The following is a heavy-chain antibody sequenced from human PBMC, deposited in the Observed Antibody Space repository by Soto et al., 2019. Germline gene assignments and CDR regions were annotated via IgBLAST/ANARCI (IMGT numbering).Heavy chain of an antibody. Sequence: GGSLRLSCSASGFTFSSYAMHWVRQAPGKGLEYVSAISSNGGSTYYADSVKGRFTISRDNSKNTLYLQMSSLRAEDTAVYYCVKDYTTMIVHFDYWGQGTLVTVSS. CDR1: GFTFSSYA. D-gene: IGHD3-22*01. CDR2: ISSNGGST. CDR3: VKDYTTMIVHFDY. V-gene: IGHV3-64D*08. J-gene: IGHJ4*02.